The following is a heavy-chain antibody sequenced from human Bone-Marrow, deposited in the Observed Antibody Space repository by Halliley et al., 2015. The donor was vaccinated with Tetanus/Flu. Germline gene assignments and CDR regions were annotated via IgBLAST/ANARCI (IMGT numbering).Heavy chain of an antibody. Sequence: GLVKPSQTLSLTCVVSGDSVSSNSAAWGWIRQSPSRGLEWLARTYYTSQWIHDYEDSVKSRINVNADTSKNQISLQLTSVTPENAVRYFWPGTRNSKKGDLPGNPFHTGGQGPMFPVS. J-gene: IGHJ3*02. CDR1: GDSVSSNSAA. V-gene: IGHV6-1*01. CDR2: TYYTSQWIH. D-gene: IGHD3-16*01. CDR3: PGTRNSKKGDLPGNPFHT.